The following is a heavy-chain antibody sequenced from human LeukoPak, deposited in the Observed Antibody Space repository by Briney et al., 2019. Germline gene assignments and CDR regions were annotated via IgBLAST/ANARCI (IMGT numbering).Heavy chain of an antibody. Sequence: PGGSLRLSWAASGFTFSSYSMNWVRQAPGKGLEWVSYISNSSSTIYYADSVKGRFTISRDNAKNSLYLQMNSLRAEDTAVYYCAGAEFGELWPLDYWGQGTLVTVSS. CDR1: GFTFSSYS. V-gene: IGHV3-48*01. D-gene: IGHD3-10*01. J-gene: IGHJ4*02. CDR2: ISNSSSTI. CDR3: AGAEFGELWPLDY.